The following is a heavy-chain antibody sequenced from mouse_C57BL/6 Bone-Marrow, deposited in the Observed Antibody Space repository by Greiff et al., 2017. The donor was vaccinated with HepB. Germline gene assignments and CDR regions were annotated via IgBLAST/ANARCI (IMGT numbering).Heavy chain of an antibody. CDR3: ARYPGSSRYFDV. CDR2: INPSYGGT. Sequence: VQLQQPGTELVKPGASVKLSCKASGYTFTSYWMHWVKQRPGQGLEWIGNINPSYGGTNYNEKFKSKATLTVDKSSSTAYMQLSSLTSEDSAVYYCARYPGSSRYFDVWGTGTTVTVSS. J-gene: IGHJ1*03. V-gene: IGHV1-53*01. CDR1: GYTFTSYW. D-gene: IGHD1-1*01.